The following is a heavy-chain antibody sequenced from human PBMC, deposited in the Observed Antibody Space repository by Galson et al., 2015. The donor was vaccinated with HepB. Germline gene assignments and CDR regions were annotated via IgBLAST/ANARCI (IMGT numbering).Heavy chain of an antibody. D-gene: IGHD6-19*01. CDR1: GGSISSSYNY. CDR2: IYYSGTI. CDR3: ATELGSGSYFDH. J-gene: IGHJ4*03. V-gene: IGHV4-39*07. Sequence: SETLSLTCTVSGGSISSSYNYWDWLRQPPGKGLEWIASIYYSGTIHYNPSLKSRVTISADTSKNQLSLKLRSVTAADTAVYYCATELGSGSYFDHWGPGTLVTVSS.